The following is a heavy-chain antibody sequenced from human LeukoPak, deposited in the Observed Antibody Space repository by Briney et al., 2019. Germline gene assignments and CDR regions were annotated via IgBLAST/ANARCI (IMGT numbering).Heavy chain of an antibody. CDR1: GFTVSSSY. J-gene: IGHJ4*02. CDR2: IYSSGST. Sequence: GGSLRLSCAASGFTVSSSYMTWVRQAPGKGLELVSVIYSSGSTYYADSVKGRFTISRDNSKNTLYLQMNSLRDEDTAVYYCARAYNYGSGTNWGQGTLVTVSS. CDR3: ARAYNYGSGTN. D-gene: IGHD3-10*01. V-gene: IGHV3-53*01.